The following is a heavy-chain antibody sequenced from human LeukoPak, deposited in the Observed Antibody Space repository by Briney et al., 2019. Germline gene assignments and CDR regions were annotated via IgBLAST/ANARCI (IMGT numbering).Heavy chain of an antibody. D-gene: IGHD3-22*01. CDR2: INPNSGGT. J-gene: IGHJ4*02. V-gene: IGHV1-2*02. Sequence: ASVKVSCKASGYTFTGYYMHWVRQAPGQGLEWMGWINPNSGGTNCAQKFQGRVTMTRDTSISTAYMELSRLRSDDTAVYYCARDLAVTSSPFDYWGQGTLVTVSS. CDR3: ARDLAVTSSPFDY. CDR1: GYTFTGYY.